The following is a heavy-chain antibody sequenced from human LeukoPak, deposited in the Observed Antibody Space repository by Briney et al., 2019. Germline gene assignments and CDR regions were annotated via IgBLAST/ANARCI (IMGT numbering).Heavy chain of an antibody. J-gene: IGHJ5*01. D-gene: IGHD4-17*01. CDR2: IRYDGSNK. Sequence: GGSLRLSCGASGFPFSSYGMHLVRQAPDKGLEWVAFIRYDGSNKNYADSVKGRFTISRDNSKNTLYLQMNSLRAEDTAVYYCAKVYEYGDNDWFDSWGQGTLVTVSS. CDR3: AKVYEYGDNDWFDS. V-gene: IGHV3-30*02. CDR1: GFPFSSYG.